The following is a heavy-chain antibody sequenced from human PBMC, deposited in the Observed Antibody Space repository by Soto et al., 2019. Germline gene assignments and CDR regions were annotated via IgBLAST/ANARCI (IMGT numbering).Heavy chain of an antibody. CDR3: GRVCFGHGDCSGDY. Sequence: PGGSLRLSCAASGFTFSDHYMDWVRQAPGKGLEWVGRSRNKANSYTTDYAASAKGRFTLSRDDSRNSLCLQMNSLKTEDTAVYYCGRVCFGHGDCSGDYWGQGTLDTVSS. J-gene: IGHJ4*02. CDR1: GFTFSDHY. V-gene: IGHV3-72*01. CDR2: SRNKANSYTT. D-gene: IGHD2-21*02.